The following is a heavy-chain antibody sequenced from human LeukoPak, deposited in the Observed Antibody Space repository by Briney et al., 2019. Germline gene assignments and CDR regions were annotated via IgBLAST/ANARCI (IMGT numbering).Heavy chain of an antibody. Sequence: LRLSCAASGFTFSSYAMSWVRQAPGKGLEWLAHIFSNDEKSYSTSLKSRLTISKDTSKSQVVLTMTNMDPVDTATYYCARMELPHYYFDYWGQGTLVTVSS. CDR3: ARMELPHYYFDY. CDR1: GFTFSSYA. V-gene: IGHV2-26*01. D-gene: IGHD1-7*01. CDR2: IFSNDEK. J-gene: IGHJ4*02.